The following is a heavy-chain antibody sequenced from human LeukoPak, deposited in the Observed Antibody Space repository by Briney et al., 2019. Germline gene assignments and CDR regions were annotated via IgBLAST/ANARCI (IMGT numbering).Heavy chain of an antibody. Sequence: SVTVSCKASGGTFSSYAISWVRQAPGQGLEWMGRIIPIFGIANYAQKFQGRVTITADKSTSTAYMELSSLRSEDTAVYYCARADCGGDCRDPYYYYGMDVWAKGPRSPSP. D-gene: IGHD2-21*02. V-gene: IGHV1-69*04. CDR2: IIPIFGIA. CDR3: ARADCGGDCRDPYYYYGMDV. J-gene: IGHJ6*02. CDR1: GGTFSSYA.